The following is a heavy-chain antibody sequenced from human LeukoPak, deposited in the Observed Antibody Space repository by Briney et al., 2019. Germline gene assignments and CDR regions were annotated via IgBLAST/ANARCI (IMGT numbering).Heavy chain of an antibody. J-gene: IGHJ3*02. CDR1: GFTFSSYA. CDR2: ISGSGGST. CDR3: APRPPRGYSGYDPTPI. D-gene: IGHD5-12*01. Sequence: GGSLRLSCAASGFTFSSYAMSWVRQAPGKGLEWVSAISGSGGSTYYADSVKGRFTISRDNSKNTLYLQMNSLRAEDTAVYYCAPRPPRGYSGYDPTPIWGQGTMVTVSS. V-gene: IGHV3-23*01.